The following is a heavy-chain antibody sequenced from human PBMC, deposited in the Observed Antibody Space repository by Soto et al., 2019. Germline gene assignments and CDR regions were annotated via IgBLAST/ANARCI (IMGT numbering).Heavy chain of an antibody. J-gene: IGHJ4*02. D-gene: IGHD3-10*01. V-gene: IGHV2-5*02. CDR2: IYWDDDK. CDR3: AHGFEYYDGSGSSFDY. Sequence: SGPTLVNPTQTLTLTCTFSGFSLSTSGVGVGWIRQPPGKALEWLALIYWDDDKRYSPSLKSRLTITKDTSKNQVVLTMTNMDPVDTATYYCAHGFEYYDGSGSSFDYWGQGTLVTVSS. CDR1: GFSLSTSGVG.